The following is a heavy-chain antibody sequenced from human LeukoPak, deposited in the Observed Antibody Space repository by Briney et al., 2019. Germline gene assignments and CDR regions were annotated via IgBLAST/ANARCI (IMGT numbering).Heavy chain of an antibody. CDR1: GFTFSSYG. V-gene: IGHV3-33*01. J-gene: IGHJ3*01. CDR3: ARDGIVGDL. CDR2: IWYDGSNK. Sequence: GRSLRLSCAASGFTFSSYGMHWVRQAPGEGLEWVAVIWYDGSNKYYADSVKGRFTISRDNSKNTLYLQMNSLRAEDTAVYYCARDGIVGDLWGQGTMVTVSS. D-gene: IGHD1-26*01.